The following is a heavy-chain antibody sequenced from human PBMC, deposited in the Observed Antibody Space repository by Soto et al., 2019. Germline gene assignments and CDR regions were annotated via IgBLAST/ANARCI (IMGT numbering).Heavy chain of an antibody. CDR2: IIPIFGTA. Sequence: QVQLVQSGAEVKKPGSSVKVSCKASGGTFSSYAISWVRQAPGQGLEWMGGIIPIFGTANYAQKCQGRATMTADASTSTAYMELSSLRCEDTAVYYCARAHQTTVTTDLFDYWGQGTLVTVSS. D-gene: IGHD4-17*01. J-gene: IGHJ4*02. V-gene: IGHV1-69*12. CDR3: ARAHQTTVTTDLFDY. CDR1: GGTFSSYA.